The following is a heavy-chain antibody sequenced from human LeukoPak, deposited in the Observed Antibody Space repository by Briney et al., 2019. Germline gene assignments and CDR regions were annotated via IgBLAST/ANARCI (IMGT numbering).Heavy chain of an antibody. CDR1: GYTFTSYG. V-gene: IGHV1-18*01. J-gene: IGHJ4*02. CDR3: ARAPEYYNGSGSYYNVWDY. D-gene: IGHD3-10*01. Sequence: ASLKVSCTASGYTFTSYGISWVRQAPGQGLEWMGWISANKGNTNYAQKLQGRVTMTTETSTSTAFMELRRLESDHPAWYYCARAPEYYNGSGSYYNVWDYWGQGTLVTVSS. CDR2: ISANKGNT.